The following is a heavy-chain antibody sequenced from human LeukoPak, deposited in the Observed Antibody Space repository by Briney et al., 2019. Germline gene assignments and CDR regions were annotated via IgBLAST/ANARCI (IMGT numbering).Heavy chain of an antibody. CDR3: ARLGDGYNYGDWYFDL. Sequence: PSETLSLTCTVSGGSISSYYWSWIRQPPGKGLEWIGCIYYSGSTNYNPSLKSRVTISVDTSKNQFSLKLSSVTAADTAVYYCARLGDGYNYGDWYFDLWGRGTLVTVSS. J-gene: IGHJ2*01. CDR1: GGSISSYY. CDR2: IYYSGST. V-gene: IGHV4-59*08. D-gene: IGHD5-24*01.